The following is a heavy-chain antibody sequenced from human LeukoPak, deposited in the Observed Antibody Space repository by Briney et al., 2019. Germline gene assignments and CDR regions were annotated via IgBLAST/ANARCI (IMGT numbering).Heavy chain of an antibody. Sequence: GGSLRLSCAASGFTFSSYAMSWVRQAPEKGLEWVSTMSGSGGSTYYADSVKGRFTISRDNSKNTLYLHMNSLRAEDTAVYYCAKDVGSIVGASDSWGQGTPVTVSS. CDR1: GFTFSSYA. CDR3: AKDVGSIVGASDS. V-gene: IGHV3-23*01. D-gene: IGHD1-26*01. J-gene: IGHJ4*02. CDR2: MSGSGGST.